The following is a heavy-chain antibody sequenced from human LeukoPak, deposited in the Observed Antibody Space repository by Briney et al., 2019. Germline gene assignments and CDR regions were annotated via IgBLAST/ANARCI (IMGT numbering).Heavy chain of an antibody. V-gene: IGHV7-4-1*02. J-gene: IGHJ5*02. Sequence: ASVKVSCKASGYTFTSYAMNWVRQAPGQGPEWMGWINTNTGNPTYAQGFTGRFVFSLDTSVSTAYLQISSLKAEDTAVYHCARVTELEPTRNWFDPWGQGTLVTVSS. D-gene: IGHD1-1*01. CDR1: GYTFTSYA. CDR2: INTNTGNP. CDR3: ARVTELEPTRNWFDP.